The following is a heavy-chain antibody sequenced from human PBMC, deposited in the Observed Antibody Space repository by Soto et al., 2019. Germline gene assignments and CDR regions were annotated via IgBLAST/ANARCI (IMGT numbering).Heavy chain of an antibody. CDR3: SKDSAQRYSSRPSGFDP. CDR1: GFTFTSSS. J-gene: IGHJ5*02. CDR2: IVVGSGNT. V-gene: IGHV1-58*01. D-gene: IGHD6-13*01. Sequence: PVKVSCKASGFTFTSSSVHWVRQAHGQRLEWIGWIVVGSGNTNYAQKFQERVTITRDMSTSTAYMELSSLRSEDTAVYYCSKDSAQRYSSRPSGFDPWGQGTLVTVSS.